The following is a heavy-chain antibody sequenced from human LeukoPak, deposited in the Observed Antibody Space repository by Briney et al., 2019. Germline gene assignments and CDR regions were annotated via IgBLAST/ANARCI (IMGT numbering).Heavy chain of an antibody. D-gene: IGHD6-19*01. Sequence: SVKVSCKASGGTFSSYAISWVRQAPGQGLEWMGRIIPIIGIANYAQKFQGRVTITADKSTSTAYMELSSLRSEDTAVYYCASDRPYTGGWRGFDYWGQGTLVTVSS. V-gene: IGHV1-69*04. CDR1: GGTFSSYA. J-gene: IGHJ4*02. CDR3: ASDRPYTGGWRGFDY. CDR2: IIPIIGIA.